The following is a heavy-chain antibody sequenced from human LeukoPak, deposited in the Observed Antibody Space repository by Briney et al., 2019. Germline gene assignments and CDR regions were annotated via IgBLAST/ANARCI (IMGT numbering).Heavy chain of an antibody. CDR2: ISSDETNI. Sequence: GGSLRLSCAASGFTFSSSWMHWVRQAPGKGLVWVSRISSDETNIRYADSVKGRFAISRDNAKNTLYLQMNSLRAEDTAVYYCVRGRPGYSSGWAWGQGTLVTVSS. CDR1: GFTFSSSW. J-gene: IGHJ5*02. D-gene: IGHD6-19*01. CDR3: VRGRPGYSSGWA. V-gene: IGHV3-74*01.